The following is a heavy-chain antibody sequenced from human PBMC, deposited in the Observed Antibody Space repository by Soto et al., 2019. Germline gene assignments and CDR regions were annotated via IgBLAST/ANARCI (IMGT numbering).Heavy chain of an antibody. CDR1: GFTFSDYG. Sequence: GGSLRLSCAGSGFTFSDYGMAWVRQAPGKGLEWISTISGDGSNTHYADSVQGRFSISRDNSKSTLNLQMNSLRVEDTAIYYCEQDVGVVMFSAWGQGTLVTVSS. CDR2: ISGDGSNT. V-gene: IGHV3-23*01. D-gene: IGHD2-21*01. J-gene: IGHJ5*02. CDR3: EQDVGVVMFSA.